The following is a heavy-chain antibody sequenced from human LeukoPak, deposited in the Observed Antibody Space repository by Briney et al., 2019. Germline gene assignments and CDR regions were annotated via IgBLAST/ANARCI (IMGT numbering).Heavy chain of an antibody. CDR2: ISGSGLST. D-gene: IGHD1-26*01. V-gene: IGHV3-23*01. Sequence: GGSLRLSCAASGFIFSSYAMSWVRQAPGKGLEWVSTISGSGLSTYYADSVKGRFTISRDNAKNSLYLQMNSLRAEDTAIYYCTRDYRGTFDYWGQGTLVTVSS. CDR1: GFIFSSYA. CDR3: TRDYRGTFDY. J-gene: IGHJ4*02.